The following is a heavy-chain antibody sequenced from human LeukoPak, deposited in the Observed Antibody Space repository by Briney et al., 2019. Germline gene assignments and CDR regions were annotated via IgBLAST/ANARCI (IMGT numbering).Heavy chain of an antibody. CDR2: IYSGGNT. J-gene: IGHJ6*02. Sequence: PSETLSLTCTVSGGSISRDNYYWVWIRQPPGRGLEWIGSIYSGGNTYYNPSRKSRVIISVDTPEKQVSLKLSSVTATDTAVYYCANRGTGTRYYGMDVWGRGTTVTVSS. CDR1: GGSISRDNYY. V-gene: IGHV4-39*01. D-gene: IGHD1-7*01. CDR3: ANRGTGTRYYGMDV.